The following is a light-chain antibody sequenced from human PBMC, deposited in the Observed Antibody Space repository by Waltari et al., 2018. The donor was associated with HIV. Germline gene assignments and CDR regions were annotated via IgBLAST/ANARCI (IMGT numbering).Light chain of an antibody. CDR3: SSYTTITTLV. J-gene: IGLJ3*02. V-gene: IGLV2-14*01. Sequence: QSALTQPASMSGSPGQSITISCTGTTSDIGGYNYVSWYQQHPGKGPRLIIYDVNNRPSGVSTRFSGSNSGNTASLTISGLQAEDEADYYCSSYTTITTLVFGGGTKLTVV. CDR2: DVN. CDR1: TSDIGGYNY.